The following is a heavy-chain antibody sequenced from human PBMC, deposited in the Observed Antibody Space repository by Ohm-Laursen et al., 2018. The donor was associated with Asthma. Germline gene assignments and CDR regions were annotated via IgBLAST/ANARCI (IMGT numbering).Heavy chain of an antibody. J-gene: IGHJ4*02. D-gene: IGHD3-3*01. CDR1: GFTFSNYG. CDR2: GGSYYDGGLK. CDR3: ARDVMEWYLPAFDF. Sequence: SLRLSCTAFGFTFSNYGMHWVRQAPGKGLEWVAVGGSYYDGGLKYYADSVNGRFTVSRDDSKNTLYLQMNSLRPDDTAVYYCARDVMEWYLPAFDFWGQGTLVTVSS. V-gene: IGHV3-30*03.